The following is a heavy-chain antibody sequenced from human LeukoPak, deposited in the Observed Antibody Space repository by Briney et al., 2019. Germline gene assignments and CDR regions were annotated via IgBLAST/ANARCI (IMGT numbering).Heavy chain of an antibody. CDR1: EGTFSSYA. J-gene: IGHJ4*02. Sequence: EASVKVSCTASEGTFSSYAISWVRQAPGQGLEWMGGIIPIFGTANYAQKFQGRVTITADESTSTAYMELSSLRSEDTAVYYCARGPRNQEDYYFDYWGQGTLVTVSS. V-gene: IGHV1-69*13. D-gene: IGHD1-14*01. CDR3: ARGPRNQEDYYFDY. CDR2: IIPIFGTA.